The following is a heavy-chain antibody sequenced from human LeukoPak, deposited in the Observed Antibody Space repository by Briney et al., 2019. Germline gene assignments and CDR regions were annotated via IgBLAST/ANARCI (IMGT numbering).Heavy chain of an antibody. J-gene: IGHJ6*03. V-gene: IGHV4-59*13. Sequence: CTLSGGPIWIYHWSWPRDPRQKALEGIGYVHYSRSTNYNPSLKSRVTISVDTSKNQSSLKLSSVTAADAAVYYCARTYYGSGSLYYYYYYMDVWGKGTTVTVSS. D-gene: IGHD3-10*01. CDR1: GGPIWIYH. CDR3: ARTYYGSGSLYYYYYYMDV. CDR2: VHYSRST.